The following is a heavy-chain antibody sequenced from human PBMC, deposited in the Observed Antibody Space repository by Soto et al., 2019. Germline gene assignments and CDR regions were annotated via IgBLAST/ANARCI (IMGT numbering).Heavy chain of an antibody. J-gene: IGHJ6*02. CDR1: GYTFTRYG. CDR2: ISGYNGDT. Sequence: ASVQVSCKASGYTFTRYGISWVRQAPGQGLEWMGWISGYNGDTTYAQKFQGRVTMTIDTSTSTAYMELRSLTSDDTAVYYCAKNGQPPYYYYGLDVWGQGTKVTVSS. CDR3: AKNGQPPYYYYGLDV. D-gene: IGHD2-8*01. V-gene: IGHV1-18*01.